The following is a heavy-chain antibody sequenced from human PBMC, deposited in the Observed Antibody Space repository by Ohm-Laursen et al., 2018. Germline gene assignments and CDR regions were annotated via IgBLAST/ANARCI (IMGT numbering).Heavy chain of an antibody. Sequence: GSLRLSCAASGFTFSSYWMTWVRQPPGKGLEWVARIKVDGSEKYYVDSVEGRFTISRDDAKNSLYLQMSSLRAEDTAVYYCARFGVNHGMDVWGQGTTVTVSS. CDR1: GFTFSSYW. J-gene: IGHJ6*02. CDR3: ARFGVNHGMDV. D-gene: IGHD3-16*01. V-gene: IGHV3-7*01. CDR2: IKVDGSEK.